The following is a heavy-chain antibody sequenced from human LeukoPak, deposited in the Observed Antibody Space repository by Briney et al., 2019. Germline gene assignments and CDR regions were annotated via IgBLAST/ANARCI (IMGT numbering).Heavy chain of an antibody. Sequence: GASVKVSCKASGYTFTSYGISWVRQAPGQGLEWMGWISAYNGNTNYEQKLQGRVTMTTDTSTSTAYMELRSLRSDDTAVYYCARDGDWCSSTSCYSSYYYYYGVDVWGQGTTVTVSS. D-gene: IGHD2-2*01. V-gene: IGHV1-18*01. J-gene: IGHJ6*02. CDR1: GYTFTSYG. CDR3: ARDGDWCSSTSCYSSYYYYYGVDV. CDR2: ISAYNGNT.